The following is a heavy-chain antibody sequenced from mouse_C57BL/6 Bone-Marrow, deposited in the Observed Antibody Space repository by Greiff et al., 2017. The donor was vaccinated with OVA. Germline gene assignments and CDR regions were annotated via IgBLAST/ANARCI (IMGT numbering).Heavy chain of an antibody. CDR3: ARDPNYYGSSYWYFDV. D-gene: IGHD1-1*01. J-gene: IGHJ1*03. CDR1: GFTFSDFY. CDR2: SRNKANDYTT. V-gene: IGHV7-1*01. Sequence: EVNVVESGGGLVQSGRSLRLSCAPSGFTFSDFYMEWVRQAPGKGLEWIAASRNKANDYTTEYSASVKGRFIVARDTSQSILYLQMNALRAEDTAIYYCARDPNYYGSSYWYFDVWGTGTTVTVSS.